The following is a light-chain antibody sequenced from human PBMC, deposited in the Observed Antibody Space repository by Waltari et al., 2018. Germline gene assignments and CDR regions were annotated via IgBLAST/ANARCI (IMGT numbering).Light chain of an antibody. Sequence: SYELAQPPSVSVSPGQTASITCSGDKLGDKYVAWYQQRPGQSPVLVMYEDDKRPAGIPGRFAGSNSGNTATLTISGTQAMDEADYYCQAWDNSAVSTIIFGGGTTLTVL. J-gene: IGLJ2*01. V-gene: IGLV3-1*01. CDR1: KLGDKY. CDR3: QAWDNSAVSTII. CDR2: EDD.